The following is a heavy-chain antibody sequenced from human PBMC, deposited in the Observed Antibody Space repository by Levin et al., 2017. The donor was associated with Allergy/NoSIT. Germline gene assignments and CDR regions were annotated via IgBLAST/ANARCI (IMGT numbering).Heavy chain of an antibody. CDR1: GGSISSSSYY. J-gene: IGHJ6*04. CDR3: ARRAAVAGTGKDV. CDR2: IYYSGST. V-gene: IGHV4-39*01. D-gene: IGHD6-19*01. Sequence: SETLSLTCTVSGGSISSSSYYWGWIRQPPGKGLEWIGSIYYSGSTYYNPSLKSRVTISVDTSKNQFSLKLSSVTAADTAVYYCARRAAVAGTGKDVWGKGTTVTVSS.